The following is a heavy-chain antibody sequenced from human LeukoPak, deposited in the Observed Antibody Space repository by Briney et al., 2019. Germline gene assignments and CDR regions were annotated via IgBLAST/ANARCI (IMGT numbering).Heavy chain of an antibody. Sequence: GGSLRLSCAASGFTVSSNYMSWVRQAPGKGLEWVSVIYSGGSTYYADSVKGRFTISRDNSKNTMYLQMNSLRAEDTAVYYCASSQYGPSIDYWGQGTLVTVSS. CDR1: GFTVSSNY. CDR2: IYSGGST. CDR3: ASSQYGPSIDY. J-gene: IGHJ4*02. V-gene: IGHV3-53*01. D-gene: IGHD2-2*01.